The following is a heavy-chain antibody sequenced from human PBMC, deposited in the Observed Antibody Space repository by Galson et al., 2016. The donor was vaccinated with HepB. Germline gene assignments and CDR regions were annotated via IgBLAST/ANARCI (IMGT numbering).Heavy chain of an antibody. CDR2: INQSGTST. CDR3: ARELGLRGIRMDF. J-gene: IGHJ6*02. V-gene: IGHV4-34*01. CDR1: GGPFSGY. Sequence: SETLSLTCAVSGGPFSGYWSWLRQPPGKGLEWIGEINQSGTSTTYNPSLVPRVTISVDTSKNQFSLNLKSVTAADTAVYYCARELGLRGIRMDFWGQGTTVIVSS. D-gene: IGHD3-10*01.